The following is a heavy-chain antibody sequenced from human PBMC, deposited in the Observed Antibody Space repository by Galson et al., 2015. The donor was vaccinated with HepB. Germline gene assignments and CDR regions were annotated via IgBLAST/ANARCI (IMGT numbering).Heavy chain of an antibody. Sequence: SLRLSCAASAFTFSNYVMGWVRQAPGKGLEWVSIISGSGSSTYYADSVKGRFTISRDNSKNTLYLQVHSLRVEDTAVYYCAKDRYFDSTGYYYYFDNWGRGTLVTVSS. CDR3: AKDRYFDSTGYYYYFDN. J-gene: IGHJ4*02. V-gene: IGHV3-23*01. D-gene: IGHD3-22*01. CDR1: AFTFSNYV. CDR2: ISGSGSST.